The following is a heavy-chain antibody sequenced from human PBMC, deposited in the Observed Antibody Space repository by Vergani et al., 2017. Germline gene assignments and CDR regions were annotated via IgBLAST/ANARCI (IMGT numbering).Heavy chain of an antibody. CDR2: TRYDGIVE. Sequence: VQLLESGGNLIQPGGSLRLSCAASGFTFTNYGMHWVRQAPGKGLEWVAFTRYDGIVEYYVDSVRGRFTISRDNAEQSVHLQMNSLRVEDTAVYFCARGDITMFGWASGFWFDAWGQGTLVSVSS. D-gene: IGHD3-10*02. J-gene: IGHJ5*02. V-gene: IGHV3-30*02. CDR3: ARGDITMFGWASGFWFDA. CDR1: GFTFTNYG.